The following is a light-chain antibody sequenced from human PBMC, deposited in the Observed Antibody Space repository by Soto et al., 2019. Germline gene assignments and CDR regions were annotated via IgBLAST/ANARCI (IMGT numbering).Light chain of an antibody. J-gene: IGLJ3*02. V-gene: IGLV1-51*02. CDR1: SSNIGNNY. Sequence: QSALTQPPSVSAAPGQTVTISCSGSSSNIGNNYVSWYQQLPGTAPKLLIYENNKRPSGIPDRFSGSKSGTSATLGITGLQTGDEADYYCGTWDSSLSVWVFGGGTKVTVL. CDR2: ENN. CDR3: GTWDSSLSVWV.